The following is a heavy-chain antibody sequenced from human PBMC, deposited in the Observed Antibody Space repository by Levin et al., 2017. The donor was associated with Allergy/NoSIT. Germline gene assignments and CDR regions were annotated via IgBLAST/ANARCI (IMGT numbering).Heavy chain of an antibody. CDR3: AKPLGIGEAGWLESGLDV. CDR2: ISHDGSNK. V-gene: IGHV3-30*18. D-gene: IGHD6-13*01. Sequence: LAGGSLRLSCAASGFTFSSYGMHWVRQAPGKGLEWVAVISHDGSNKYYADSVKGRFTISRDDSKNTLYLQMNSLRAEDTAVFYCAKPLGIGEAGWLESGLDVWGKGTTVTVSS. J-gene: IGHJ6*04. CDR1: GFTFSSYG.